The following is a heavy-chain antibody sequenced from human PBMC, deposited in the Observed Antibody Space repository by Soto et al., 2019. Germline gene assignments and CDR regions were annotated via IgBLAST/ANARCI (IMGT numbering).Heavy chain of an antibody. CDR1: GYTFTSYY. CDR2: INPSGGST. CDR3: ARDPYHVLMVNAPNLYGMDV. Sequence: ASVKVSCKASGYTFTSYYMHWVRQAPGQGLEWMGIINPSGGSTNYAQKFQGRLTMTTDTSTTTAYMELRSLRSDDTAVYYCARDPYHVLMVNAPNLYGMDVWGQGTTVTVSS. J-gene: IGHJ6*02. V-gene: IGHV1-46*01. D-gene: IGHD2-8*01.